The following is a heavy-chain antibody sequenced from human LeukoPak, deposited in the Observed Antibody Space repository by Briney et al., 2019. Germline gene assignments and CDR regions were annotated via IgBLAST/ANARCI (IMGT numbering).Heavy chain of an antibody. J-gene: IGHJ6*02. CDR2: IIVSGGST. V-gene: IGHV3-23*01. CDR3: AKSPRSSSWYGDYYYGMDV. D-gene: IGHD6-13*01. CDR1: AFTAISYA. Sequence: GRSLRLSLSPAAFTAISYAMSWFRQAPGKGLNGVSAIIVSGGSTYYADSVKGRFTISRDNTKITLYLQMNSLRAEDTAVYYCAKSPRSSSWYGDYYYGMDVWGQGTTVTVSS.